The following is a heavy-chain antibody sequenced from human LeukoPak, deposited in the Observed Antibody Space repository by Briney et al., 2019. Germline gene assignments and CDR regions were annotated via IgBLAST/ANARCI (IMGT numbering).Heavy chain of an antibody. CDR3: TRIPTNAVPAAHNGFDI. CDR1: GGSISSRSYF. Sequence: SETLSLTCTVSGGSISSRSYFWAWIRQPPGKGLEWIGNIYYSGSTYYNPSLRSRVTMSVDTSKNQFSLKLSSVTAADTALYFCTRIPTNAVPAAHNGFDIWGQGTMVTVSS. CDR2: IYYSGST. V-gene: IGHV4-39*01. D-gene: IGHD2-2*01. J-gene: IGHJ3*02.